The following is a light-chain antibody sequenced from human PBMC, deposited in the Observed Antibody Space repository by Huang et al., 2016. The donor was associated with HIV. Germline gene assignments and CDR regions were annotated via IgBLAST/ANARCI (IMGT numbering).Light chain of an antibody. J-gene: IGKJ3*01. CDR2: AAS. CDR1: QIVRSH. CDR3: QQYNDFRST. Sequence: ETVMTQSPVTLSVSHGDRASLSFRTSQIVRSHLAWYQQKPGQAPRRLMYAASHRATGVPARFSGSGAGTEFTLTISTLQSEDSAVYYCQQYNDFRSTFGPGTRVEIK. V-gene: IGKV3-15*01.